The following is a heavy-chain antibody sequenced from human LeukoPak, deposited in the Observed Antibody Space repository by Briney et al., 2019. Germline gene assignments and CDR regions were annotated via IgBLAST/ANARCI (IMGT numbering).Heavy chain of an antibody. CDR1: GFTFSNAW. D-gene: IGHD1-26*01. Sequence: GGSLRLSCAASGFTFSNAWMSWVRQAPGKGLEWVGRIKSKTDGGTTDYAAPVKGRFTISRDDSKNTLYLQMNSLKTEDTAVYYCTTGLGVGATIGSDYWGQGTLVTVSS. V-gene: IGHV3-15*01. CDR2: IKSKTDGGTT. J-gene: IGHJ4*02. CDR3: TTGLGVGATIGSDY.